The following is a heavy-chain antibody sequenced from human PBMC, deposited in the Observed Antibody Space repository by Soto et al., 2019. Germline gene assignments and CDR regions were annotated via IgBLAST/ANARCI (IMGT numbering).Heavy chain of an antibody. CDR2: ISYDGTIT. Sequence: GGSLRLSCAASGFTFSSYGMHWVRQAPGKGLEWVALISYDGTITYYADSVKGRFTISRDNSANTLYLQMNSLRAEDTSVYYCAKEGGLSGSYYISSSYYFDYWGQGTLVTVSS. J-gene: IGHJ4*02. D-gene: IGHD1-26*01. V-gene: IGHV3-30*18. CDR3: AKEGGLSGSYYISSSYYFDY. CDR1: GFTFSSYG.